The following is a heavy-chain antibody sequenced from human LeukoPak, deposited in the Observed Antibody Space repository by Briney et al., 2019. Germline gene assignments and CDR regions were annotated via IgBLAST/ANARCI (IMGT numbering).Heavy chain of an antibody. CDR2: ISAYNGNT. V-gene: IGHV1-18*01. CDR1: GYTFTSYG. D-gene: IGHD3-10*01. Sequence: ASVKVSCKASGYTFTSYGISWVRQAPGQGLEWMGWISAYNGNTNYAQKLQGRVTMTTDTSTSTAYMELRSLRSDDTAVYYCARDSPYGSGSYYRNYYYGMDVWGQGTTVTVSS. CDR3: ARDSPYGSGSYYRNYYYGMDV. J-gene: IGHJ6*02.